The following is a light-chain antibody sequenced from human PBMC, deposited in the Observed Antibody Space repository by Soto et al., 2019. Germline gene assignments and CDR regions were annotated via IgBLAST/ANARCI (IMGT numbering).Light chain of an antibody. V-gene: IGKV1-39*01. Sequence: DIQMTQSPSSLSASVGDRVTITCRASQSISSYLNWYQQKPGKAPKLLIYAASSLQSGVPSRFSGSGSGTDLTLTISSPQPEDFATYYCHQSYSTRFTFGPGTKVDIK. J-gene: IGKJ3*01. CDR3: HQSYSTRFT. CDR2: AAS. CDR1: QSISSY.